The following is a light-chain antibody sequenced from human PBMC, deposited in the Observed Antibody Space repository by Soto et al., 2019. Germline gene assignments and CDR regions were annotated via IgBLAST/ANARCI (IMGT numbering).Light chain of an antibody. J-gene: IGKJ1*01. Sequence: DIQMTQSPATLSASVGDRVTITCRASQSISIWLAWYQQKPGKAPKLLIYDASSLESGVPSRFGGSGSGTEFTLTISNLQPDDFATYYCQQYVTYSWTFGRGTKVEIK. CDR2: DAS. CDR3: QQYVTYSWT. CDR1: QSISIW. V-gene: IGKV1-5*01.